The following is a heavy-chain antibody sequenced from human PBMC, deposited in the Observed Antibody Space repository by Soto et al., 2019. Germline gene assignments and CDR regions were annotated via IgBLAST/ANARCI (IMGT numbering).Heavy chain of an antibody. J-gene: IGHJ4*02. CDR3: AKDLSAPFYYYDSSGYYRGFDY. Sequence: PGGSLRLSCAASGFTFSSYGMRWVRQAPGKGLEWVAVIWYDGSNKYYADSVKGRFTISRDNSKNTLYLQMNSLRAEDTAVYYCAKDLSAPFYYYDSSGYYRGFDYWGQGTLVTVSS. D-gene: IGHD3-22*01. CDR2: IWYDGSNK. V-gene: IGHV3-33*06. CDR1: GFTFSSYG.